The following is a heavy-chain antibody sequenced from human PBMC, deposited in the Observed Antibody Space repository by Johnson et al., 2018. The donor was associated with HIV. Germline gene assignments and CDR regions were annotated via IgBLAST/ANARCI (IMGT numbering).Heavy chain of an antibody. J-gene: IGHJ3*02. Sequence: VQLVESGGGVIQPGGSLRLSCAASGFTFSSYAMNWVRQAPGKGLEWVSAITGSGAGTYYADSVKGRFTISRDNSKNTLYLQMNSLRAEDTAVYYCARDNEDIVLVGAFDIWGQGTMVTVSS. D-gene: IGHD2-8*02. CDR1: GFTFSSYA. CDR3: ARDNEDIVLVGAFDI. CDR2: ITGSGAGT. V-gene: IGHV3-23*04.